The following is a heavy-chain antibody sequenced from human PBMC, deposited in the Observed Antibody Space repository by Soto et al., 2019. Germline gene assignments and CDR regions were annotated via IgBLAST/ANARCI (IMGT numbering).Heavy chain of an antibody. Sequence: QVQLVQSGAEVKKPGASVKVSCKASGYTFTGYYMHWVRQAPGQGLEWMGWINPNSGGTNYAQKCQGWVTMTRDTSISTAYMELSRLRSDDTAVYYCARDRPHGEDYYGMDVWGQGTTVTVSS. CDR3: ARDRPHGEDYYGMDV. V-gene: IGHV1-2*04. CDR1: GYTFTGYY. J-gene: IGHJ6*02. CDR2: INPNSGGT. D-gene: IGHD4-17*01.